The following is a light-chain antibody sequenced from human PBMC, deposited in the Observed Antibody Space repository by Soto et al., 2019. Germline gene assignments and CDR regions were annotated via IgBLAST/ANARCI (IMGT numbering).Light chain of an antibody. CDR3: QSYDNSLSAYV. CDR2: DNR. V-gene: IGLV1-40*01. Sequence: QPVLTQPPSVSGAPGQRVPISCTGSSSNIGAGYDVHWYQQLPGTAPKLLIYDNRNRPTGVSDRFSASKSGTSASLAITGLQADDEADYFCQSYDNSLSAYVFGTGTKVTVL. CDR1: SSNIGAGYD. J-gene: IGLJ1*01.